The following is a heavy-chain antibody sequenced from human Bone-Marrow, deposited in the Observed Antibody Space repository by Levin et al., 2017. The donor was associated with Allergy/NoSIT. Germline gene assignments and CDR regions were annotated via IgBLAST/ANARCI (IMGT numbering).Heavy chain of an antibody. J-gene: IGHJ4*02. D-gene: IGHD3-10*01. Sequence: PGGSLRLSCSVSSDSISSYYWTWIRQPAGKALEWIGRISTTGTIHYNPSLKSRVTVSVDTSRKQFSLRLTSVTAADTAGYYCARENGGGRPFDYWGQGTPVTVSS. CDR3: ARENGGGRPFDY. V-gene: IGHV4-4*07. CDR2: ISTTGTI. CDR1: SDSISSYY.